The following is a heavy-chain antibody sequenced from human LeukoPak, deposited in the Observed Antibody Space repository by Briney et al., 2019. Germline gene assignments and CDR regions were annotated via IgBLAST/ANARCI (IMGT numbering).Heavy chain of an antibody. CDR3: ARARGDSSSWYNDY. Sequence: GGSLRLSCAASGFTFSSYSMNWVGQAPGKGLEWVSSISSSSSYIYYADSVKGRFTISRDNAKNSLYLQMNSLRAEDTAVYYCARARGDSSSWYNDYWGQGTLVTVSS. V-gene: IGHV3-21*01. CDR1: GFTFSSYS. D-gene: IGHD6-13*01. CDR2: ISSSSSYI. J-gene: IGHJ4*02.